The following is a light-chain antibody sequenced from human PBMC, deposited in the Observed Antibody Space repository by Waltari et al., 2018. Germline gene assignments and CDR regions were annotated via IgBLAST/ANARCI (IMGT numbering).Light chain of an antibody. V-gene: IGKV1-5*03. Sequence: DIQMTQSPSTLSASVGDRVIITCRASQSIVSWLAWYQHKPGQAPKLRIYQASSLESGVPSRFSGSGSVTDFTLTISSLQPDDFATYYCQQYNSDSWTFGQGTKVEIK. CDR3: QQYNSDSWT. CDR1: QSIVSW. J-gene: IGKJ1*01. CDR2: QAS.